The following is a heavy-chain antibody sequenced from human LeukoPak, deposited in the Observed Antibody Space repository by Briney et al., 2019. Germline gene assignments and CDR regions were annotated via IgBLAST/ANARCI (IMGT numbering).Heavy chain of an antibody. J-gene: IGHJ4*02. D-gene: IGHD1-26*01. Sequence: ASVKVSCKASGYIFTGYYMHWVRRAPGQGLEWMGWINPNSGGTNSAQKFQGRVTMTRDTSISTAYMELSRLTSDDTAVYYCARHPYSGSYHSDYWGQGTLVTVSS. CDR1: GYIFTGYY. CDR3: ARHPYSGSYHSDY. CDR2: INPNSGGT. V-gene: IGHV1-2*02.